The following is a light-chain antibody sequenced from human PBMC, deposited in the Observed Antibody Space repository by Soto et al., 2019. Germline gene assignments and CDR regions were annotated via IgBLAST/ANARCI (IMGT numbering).Light chain of an antibody. CDR2: AAS. J-gene: IGKJ5*01. CDR1: QDIGNA. V-gene: IGKV1-17*01. Sequence: DIQMTQSPSSLSASVGDRVTITCRASQDIGNALGWFQQKPGKAPKRLIYAASTLQSGVPSRFSGSRSGTEFTLTISSLQPEDFATYYCQQYYSYPITFGQGTRLEIK. CDR3: QQYYSYPIT.